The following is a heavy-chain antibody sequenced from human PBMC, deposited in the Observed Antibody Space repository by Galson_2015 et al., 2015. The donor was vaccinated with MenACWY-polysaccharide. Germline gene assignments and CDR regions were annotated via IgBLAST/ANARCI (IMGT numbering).Heavy chain of an antibody. J-gene: IGHJ3*01. Sequence: SLRLSGAASGFPFSDSWMTWIRQAPGKGLEWVATIKQSGSEKYYVDSVEGRFTVSRDNAKNSLYLQMNSLRAEDTAVYYCARARSWSGFFAFDFWGQGTMVTVSS. CDR3: ARARSWSGFFAFDF. D-gene: IGHD3-3*01. V-gene: IGHV3-7*01. CDR2: IKQSGSEK. CDR1: GFPFSDSW.